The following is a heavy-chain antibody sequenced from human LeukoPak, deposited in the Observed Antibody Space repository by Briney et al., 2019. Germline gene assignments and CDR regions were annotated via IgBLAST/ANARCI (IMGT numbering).Heavy chain of an antibody. D-gene: IGHD3-3*01. Sequence: SETLSLNCTVSGGSISSYYWSWIRQPPGKGLEWIGYIYYSGSTNYNPSLKSRVTISVDTSKNQFSLKLSSVTAADTAVYYCARHDYDFWSGYLDYWGQGTLVTVSS. J-gene: IGHJ4*02. CDR3: ARHDYDFWSGYLDY. CDR1: GGSISSYY. V-gene: IGHV4-59*08. CDR2: IYYSGST.